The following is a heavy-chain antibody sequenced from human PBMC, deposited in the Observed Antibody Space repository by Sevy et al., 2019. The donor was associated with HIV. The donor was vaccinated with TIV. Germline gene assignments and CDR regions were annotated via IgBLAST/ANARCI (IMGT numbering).Heavy chain of an antibody. V-gene: IGHV1-46*01. CDR1: GYTFTSYY. Sequence: ASVKVSCKASGYTFTSYYMHWVRQAPGQGLEWMGIINPSGGSTSYAQKFQGRVTMTRDTSTSTVYMELSSLRSVDTAVYYCARGGYCSGGSCYPEAFDIWGQGTMVTVSS. CDR2: INPSGGST. J-gene: IGHJ3*02. D-gene: IGHD2-15*01. CDR3: ARGGYCSGGSCYPEAFDI.